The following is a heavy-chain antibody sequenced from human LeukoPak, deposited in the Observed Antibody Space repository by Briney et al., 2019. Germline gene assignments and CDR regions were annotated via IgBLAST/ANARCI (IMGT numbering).Heavy chain of an antibody. J-gene: IGHJ4*02. CDR2: ISAYNGNT. CDR1: GYSFTSYG. Sequence: ASVKVSCKASGYSFTSYGISWVRQAPGQGPEWMGWISAYNGNTNYAQKLQGRVTMTTDTSTSTAYMELRSLRSDDTAIYYCARDLSIADIDYWGQGTLVTVSP. CDR3: ARDLSIADIDY. D-gene: IGHD6-6*01. V-gene: IGHV1-18*01.